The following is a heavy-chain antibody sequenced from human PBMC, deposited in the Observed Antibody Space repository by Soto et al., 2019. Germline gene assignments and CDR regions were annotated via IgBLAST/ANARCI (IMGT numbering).Heavy chain of an antibody. Sequence: PSETLSLTCAVYGGSFSGYYWSWIRQPPGKGLEWIGEINHSGSTNYNPSLKSRVTISVDTSKNQFSLKLSSVTAADTAVYYCAPGPYYYGSGSHLPHYYYRMVVWDQVNTVAVSS. J-gene: IGHJ6*02. CDR1: GGSFSGYY. D-gene: IGHD3-10*01. V-gene: IGHV4-34*01. CDR2: INHSGST. CDR3: APGPYYYGSGSHLPHYYYRMVV.